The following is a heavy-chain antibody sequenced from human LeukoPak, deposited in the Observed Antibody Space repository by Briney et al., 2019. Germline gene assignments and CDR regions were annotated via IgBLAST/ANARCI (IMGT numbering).Heavy chain of an antibody. V-gene: IGHV4-38-2*02. Sequence: PSETLSLTCTVSGYSISSGYYWGWIRQPPGKGLEWIGSIYHSGSTYYNPSLKSRVTISVDTSKNQFSLKLSSVTAADTAVYYCARLGDIAAASPLNWFDPWGQGTLATVSS. D-gene: IGHD6-13*01. CDR1: GYSISSGYY. CDR2: IYHSGST. CDR3: ARLGDIAAASPLNWFDP. J-gene: IGHJ5*02.